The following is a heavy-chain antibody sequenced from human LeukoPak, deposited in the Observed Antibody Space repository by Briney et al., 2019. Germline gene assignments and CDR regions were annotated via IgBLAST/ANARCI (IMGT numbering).Heavy chain of an antibody. CDR3: ARVESSGYYYGALPDY. J-gene: IGHJ4*02. CDR2: ISSNSSYI. D-gene: IGHD3-22*01. CDR1: GFTFSSYS. Sequence: PGGSLRLSCAASGFTFSSYSMNWVRQAPGKGLEWVSSISSNSSYIYYADSVKGRFTISRDNAKNSLYLQMNSLRAEDTAVYYCARVESSGYYYGALPDYWGQGTLVTVSS. V-gene: IGHV3-21*01.